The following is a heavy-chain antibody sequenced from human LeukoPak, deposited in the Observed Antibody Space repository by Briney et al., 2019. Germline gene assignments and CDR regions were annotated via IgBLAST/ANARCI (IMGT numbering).Heavy chain of an antibody. CDR2: ISYDGSNK. V-gene: IGHV3-30*04. J-gene: IGHJ4*02. Sequence: PGGSLRLSCAASGFTFSSYAMHWVRQAPGKGLEWVAVISYDGSNKYYADSVKGRFTISRDNSKNTLYMQMNSLRAEDTAVYYCARDSLAWFGEGSVGYWGQGTMVTVSS. CDR1: GFTFSSYA. D-gene: IGHD3-10*01. CDR3: ARDSLAWFGEGSVGY.